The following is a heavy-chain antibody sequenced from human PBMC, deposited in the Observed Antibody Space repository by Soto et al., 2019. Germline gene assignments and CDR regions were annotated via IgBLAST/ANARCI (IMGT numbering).Heavy chain of an antibody. D-gene: IGHD2-2*01. CDR2: IRQDGSEK. J-gene: IGHJ3*02. CDR1: GFIVSTIY. Sequence: GGSLRLSCAASGFIVSTIYMSWVRQAPGKGLEWVANIRQDGSEKYYVDSVKGRFTISRDNAKNSLYLQMNGLRAEDTAVYYCAREEFQRYHAFDMWGQGTMVTVSS. V-gene: IGHV3-7*04. CDR3: AREEFQRYHAFDM.